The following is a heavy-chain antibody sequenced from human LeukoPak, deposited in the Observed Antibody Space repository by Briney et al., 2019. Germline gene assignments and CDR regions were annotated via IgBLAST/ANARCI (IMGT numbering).Heavy chain of an antibody. Sequence: ASVKVSCKASGYTFTGYYMHWVRQAPGQGLEWMGWINPNSGGTNYAQKFQGRVTMTRDTSISTAYMELSRLRSDDTAAYYCARDPYGTWYFDLWGRGNLVTVSS. CDR2: INPNSGGT. J-gene: IGHJ2*01. D-gene: IGHD3-10*01. CDR3: ARDPYGTWYFDL. V-gene: IGHV1-2*02. CDR1: GYTFTGYY.